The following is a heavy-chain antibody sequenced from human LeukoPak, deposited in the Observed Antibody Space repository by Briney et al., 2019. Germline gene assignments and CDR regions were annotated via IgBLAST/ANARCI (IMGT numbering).Heavy chain of an antibody. CDR3: TRGIRQIRVYFDY. CDR1: GFTFDDSP. CDR2: IRSKAYGGTT. Sequence: GRSLRLSCTASGFTFDDSPMSWFRQAPGKGLEWVSFIRSKAYGGTTEYAASVKGRFTISISDSESIAYLQMNSLKTEDTAVYYCTRGIRQIRVYFDYWGQGTLVTVSS. V-gene: IGHV3-49*03. D-gene: IGHD4-17*01. J-gene: IGHJ4*02.